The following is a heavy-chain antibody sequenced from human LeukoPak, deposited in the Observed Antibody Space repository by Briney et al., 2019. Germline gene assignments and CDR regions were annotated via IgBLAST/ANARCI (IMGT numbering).Heavy chain of an antibody. Sequence: ASAKVFSKASEYRFTSYAMHWVRQAPGQRIEWMGWINAGNGNTKYSQKFQGRVTITRDTSASTAYMELSSLRSEDTAVYYCARGMRGAAAIFNYWGQGTLVTVSS. CDR1: EYRFTSYA. CDR2: INAGNGNT. V-gene: IGHV1-3*01. J-gene: IGHJ4*02. D-gene: IGHD6-13*01. CDR3: ARGMRGAAAIFNY.